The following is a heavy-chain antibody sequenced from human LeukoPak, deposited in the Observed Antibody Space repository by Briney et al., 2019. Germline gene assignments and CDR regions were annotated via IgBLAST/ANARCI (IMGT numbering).Heavy chain of an antibody. CDR3: ANVIIVAAGYEYFQH. J-gene: IGHJ1*01. CDR1: GFTFSHYA. Sequence: GGSLRLSRAASGFTFSHYAMSWVRQAPGKGLERVSGISGSGSDTFYADSVKGRFTISRDNSKNTLYLQMSSLRAEDTAVYYCANVIIVAAGYEYFQHWGQGTLVSVSS. D-gene: IGHD6-13*01. CDR2: ISGSGSDT. V-gene: IGHV3-23*01.